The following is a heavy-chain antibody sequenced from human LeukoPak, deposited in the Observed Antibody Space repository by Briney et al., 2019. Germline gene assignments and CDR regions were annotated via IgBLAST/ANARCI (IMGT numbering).Heavy chain of an antibody. D-gene: IGHD3-10*01. CDR3: ARDLVVRGVIPPYYYYYMDV. CDR1: GYTFTGYY. CDR2: INPNSGGT. Sequence: ASVNVSCKASGYTFTGYYMHWVRQAPGQGLEWMGWINPNSGGTNYAQKFQGRVTMTRDTSISTAYMELSRLRSDDTAVYYCARDLVVRGVIPPYYYYYMDVWGKGTTVTISS. J-gene: IGHJ6*03. V-gene: IGHV1-2*02.